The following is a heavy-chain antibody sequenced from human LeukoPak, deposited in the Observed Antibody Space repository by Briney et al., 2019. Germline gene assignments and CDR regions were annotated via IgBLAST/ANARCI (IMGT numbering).Heavy chain of an antibody. D-gene: IGHD3-9*01. J-gene: IGHJ4*02. V-gene: IGHV4-31*03. Sequence: SETLSLTCTVSGGSISSGGYYWSWIRQHPVEGREWIGYIYYSGSTYYNPSLKSRVTISVDTSKNQFSLKLSSVTAADTAVYYCARWVLAGYSFDYWGQGTLVTVSS. CDR2: IYYSGST. CDR1: GGSISSGGYY. CDR3: ARWVLAGYSFDY.